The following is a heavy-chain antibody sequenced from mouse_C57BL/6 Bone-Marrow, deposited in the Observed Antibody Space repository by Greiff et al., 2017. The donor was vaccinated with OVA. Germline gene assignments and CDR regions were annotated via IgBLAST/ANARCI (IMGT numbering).Heavy chain of an antibody. D-gene: IGHD1-1*01. V-gene: IGHV1-59*01. Sequence: QVQLQQPGAELVRPGTSVKFSCKASGYTFTSYWMHWVKQRPGQGLEWIGVIDPSDSYTNYNQKFKGKATLTVDTSSSTAYMQLSSLTSEDSAVYYCARDPHYYGSSYGAYWGQGTLVTVSA. CDR1: GYTFTSYW. J-gene: IGHJ3*01. CDR2: IDPSDSYT. CDR3: ARDPHYYGSSYGAY.